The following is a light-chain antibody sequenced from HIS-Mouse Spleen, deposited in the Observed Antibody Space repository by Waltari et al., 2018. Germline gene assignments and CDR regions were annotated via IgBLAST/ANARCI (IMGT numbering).Light chain of an antibody. CDR2: EDN. J-gene: IGLJ2*01. CDR3: QSYDSSNVV. V-gene: IGLV6-57*04. Sequence: NFMLTQPHSVSESPGKTVTISCTRSSGTIPSNYLQWYQQPPGSAPTTVIYEDNQRPSGVPDRFSGSIDSSSNSASLTISGLKTEDEADYYCQSYDSSNVVFGGGTKLTVL. CDR1: SGTIPSNY.